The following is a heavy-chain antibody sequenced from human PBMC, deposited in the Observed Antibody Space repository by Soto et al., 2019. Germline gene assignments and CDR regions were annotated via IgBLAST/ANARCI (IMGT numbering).Heavy chain of an antibody. D-gene: IGHD3-10*01. CDR3: AREWYGEFN. Sequence: GGSLGLSCAASGFAFNIHSMNWVRQAPGKGLEWVSYIGANYGPIYYADSVKGRATISRDNAKNAVYLQINSLRAEDTAVYYCAREWYGEFNWGQGALVTVSS. CDR2: IGANYGPI. J-gene: IGHJ4*02. V-gene: IGHV3-48*01. CDR1: GFAFNIHS.